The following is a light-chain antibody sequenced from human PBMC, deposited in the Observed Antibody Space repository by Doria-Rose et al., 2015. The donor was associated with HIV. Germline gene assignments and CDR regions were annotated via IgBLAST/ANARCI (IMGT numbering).Light chain of an antibody. CDR1: QSFSSTY. CDR2: DGS. J-gene: IGKJ1*01. CDR3: HQYGTAWT. Sequence: TQSPGTLSLTPGERATLSCRASQSFSSTYLAWYQQKPGQAPSLLIYDGSTRATGIPDRFSASGSGTDFTLTINRLEPEDFALYYCHQYGTAWTFGQGTKVEI. V-gene: IGKV3-20*01.